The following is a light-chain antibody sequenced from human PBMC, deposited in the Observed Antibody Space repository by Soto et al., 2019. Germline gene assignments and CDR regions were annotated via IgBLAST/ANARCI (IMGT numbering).Light chain of an antibody. J-gene: IGKJ1*01. CDR1: QSISSSY. CDR3: QQRSNWPGT. CDR2: DAS. V-gene: IGKV3D-20*02. Sequence: EIVLTQSPATXSXXPXXXXXXXXRASQSISSSYLAWYQQKPGQAPRLLIYDASNRATGIPARFSGSGSGTDFTLTISSLEPEDFAVYYCQQRSNWPGTFGQGTKVDIK.